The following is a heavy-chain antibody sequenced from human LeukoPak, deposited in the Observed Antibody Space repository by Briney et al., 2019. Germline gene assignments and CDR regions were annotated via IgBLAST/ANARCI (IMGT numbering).Heavy chain of an antibody. CDR2: IYTSGST. CDR3: ARMGRYYDSSGYYHNYFDY. J-gene: IGHJ4*02. Sequence: SETLSLTCTVSGGSISSYYWSWIRQPAGKGLEWIGRIYTSGSTNYNPSLKSRVTMSVDTSKNQFSLKLSSVTAADTAVYYCARMGRYYDSSGYYHNYFDYWGQGTLVTVSS. CDR1: GGSISSYY. D-gene: IGHD3-22*01. V-gene: IGHV4-4*07.